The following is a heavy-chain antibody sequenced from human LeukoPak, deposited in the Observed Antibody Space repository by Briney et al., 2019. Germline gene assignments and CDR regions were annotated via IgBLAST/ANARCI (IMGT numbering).Heavy chain of an antibody. CDR1: GFTFSSYW. V-gene: IGHV3-7*05. Sequence: PGGSLRLSCGASGFTFSSYWMSWVRQAPGKGLEWVANIKEDGSEKNYVDSVRGRFTISRDNAKNSLYPQMNSLRAEDTAVYFCARGGGRHVEYWGQGTLVTVSS. J-gene: IGHJ4*02. CDR2: IKEDGSEK. CDR3: ARGGGRHVEY. D-gene: IGHD3-16*01.